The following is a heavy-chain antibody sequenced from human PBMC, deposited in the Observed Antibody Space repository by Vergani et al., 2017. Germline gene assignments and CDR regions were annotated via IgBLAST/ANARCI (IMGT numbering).Heavy chain of an antibody. Sequence: QVQLQESGPGLVKPSQTLSLTCTVSGGSISSGGYYWSWIRQHPGKGLEWIGYIYYSGSTYYNPSLKSRVTISVDTSKNQFSLKLSSVTAADTAVYYCASHGDFFVFPNEAGYGMDVWGQGTTVTVSS. CDR2: IYYSGST. J-gene: IGHJ6*02. D-gene: IGHD4-17*01. CDR3: ASHGDFFVFPNEAGYGMDV. V-gene: IGHV4-31*03. CDR1: GGSISSGGYY.